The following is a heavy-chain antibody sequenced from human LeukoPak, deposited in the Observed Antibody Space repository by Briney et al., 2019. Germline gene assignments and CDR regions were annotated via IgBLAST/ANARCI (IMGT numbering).Heavy chain of an antibody. CDR2: IRYARSNK. J-gene: IGHJ6*03. V-gene: IGHV3-30*02. CDR1: GFTFSVHY. Sequence: GGSLRLSCAASGFTFSVHYMDSVREAPGKGLEWVAFIRYARSNKYYADSVKGRFTIPRDNSKNTLYLQMNSLRAEDTAVYYCAEDRIAGAGRNYYYYYMDGWGKGTTVTISS. D-gene: IGHD6-13*01. CDR3: AEDRIAGAGRNYYYYYMDG.